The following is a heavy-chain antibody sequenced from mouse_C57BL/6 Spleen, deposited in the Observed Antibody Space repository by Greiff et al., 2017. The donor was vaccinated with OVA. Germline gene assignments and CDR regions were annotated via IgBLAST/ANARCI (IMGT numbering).Heavy chain of an antibody. CDR1: GYTFTDYN. V-gene: IGHV1-18*01. D-gene: IGHD2-4*01. CDR3: ARRRIYYDYDGYAMDY. Sequence: VQLQQSGPELVKPGASVKIPCKASGYTFTDYNMDWVKQSHGKSLEWIGDINPNNGGTIYHQKFKGKATLTVDKSSSTAYMELLSLTSEDTAVYYCARRRIYYDYDGYAMDYWGQGTSVTVSS. J-gene: IGHJ4*01. CDR2: INPNNGGT.